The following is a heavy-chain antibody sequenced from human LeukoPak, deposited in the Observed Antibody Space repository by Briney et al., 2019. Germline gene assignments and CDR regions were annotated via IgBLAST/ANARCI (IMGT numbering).Heavy chain of an antibody. D-gene: IGHD3-3*01. CDR3: ARGYDFWSGYVPYNWFDP. J-gene: IGHJ5*02. CDR2: IYYSGST. Sequence: SETLSLTCAVSGGSISSGGYSWSWIRQHPGEGLEWIGYIYYSGSTYYNPSLKSRVTISVDTSKNQFSLKLSSVTAADTAVYYCARGYDFWSGYVPYNWFDPWGQGTLVTVSS. V-gene: IGHV4-31*11. CDR1: GGSISSGGYS.